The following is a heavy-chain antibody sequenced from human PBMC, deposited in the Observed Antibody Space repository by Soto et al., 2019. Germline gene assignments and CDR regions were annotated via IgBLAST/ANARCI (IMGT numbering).Heavy chain of an antibody. D-gene: IGHD6-6*01. J-gene: IGHJ4*02. CDR2: ISIYNGNT. V-gene: IGHV1-18*04. CDR3: ARAPGSSSRPLVFDY. Sequence: ASVKVSCKASGDTFTINGISFVRQAPGQWLEWLAWISIYNGNTQYAQKVQGRVTMTTDTSTNTAYMELRSLRSDDTAVYYCARAPGSSSRPLVFDYWGQGTLVTVSS. CDR1: GDTFTING.